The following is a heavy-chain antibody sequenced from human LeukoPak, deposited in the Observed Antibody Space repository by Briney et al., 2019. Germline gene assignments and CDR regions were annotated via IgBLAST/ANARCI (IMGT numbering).Heavy chain of an antibody. J-gene: IGHJ6*02. Sequence: SETLSLTCTVSGGSISRYYWSWIRQPPGKGLEWIGDIYYSGSTNYNPSLKSRVTISLDTSKNQFSLKLSSVTAADTAVYYCASRRGYYYGMDVWGQGTTVTVSS. CDR1: GGSISRYY. CDR3: ASRRGYYYGMDV. V-gene: IGHV4-59*01. CDR2: IYYSGST. D-gene: IGHD3-10*01.